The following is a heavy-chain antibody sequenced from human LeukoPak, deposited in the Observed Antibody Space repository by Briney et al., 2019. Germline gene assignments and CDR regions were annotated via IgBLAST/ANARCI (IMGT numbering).Heavy chain of an antibody. Sequence: ASVKVSCKASGGTFSSYAISWVRQAPGQGLEWMGRIIPILGIANYAQKFQGRVTITADKSTSTAYMELSSLRSEDTAVCYCARYLVDQQLGISWFDPWGQGTLVTVSS. CDR3: ARYLVDQQLGISWFDP. CDR2: IIPILGIA. V-gene: IGHV1-69*04. D-gene: IGHD6-13*01. J-gene: IGHJ5*02. CDR1: GGTFSSYA.